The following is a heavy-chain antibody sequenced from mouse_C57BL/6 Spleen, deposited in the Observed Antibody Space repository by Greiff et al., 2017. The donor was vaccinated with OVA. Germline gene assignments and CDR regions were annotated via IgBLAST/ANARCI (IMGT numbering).Heavy chain of an antibody. D-gene: IGHD2-4*01. Sequence: EVQVVESGGGLVKPGGSLKLSCAASGFTFSSYAMSWVRQTPEKRLEWVATISDGGSYTYYPDNVKGRFTISRDTAKNNLYLQMSHLKSEDTAMYYCARDRGLRPACAMDDWGKGTSVTVSS. CDR3: ARDRGLRPACAMDD. CDR2: ISDGGSYT. CDR1: GFTFSSYA. J-gene: IGHJ4*01. V-gene: IGHV5-4*01.